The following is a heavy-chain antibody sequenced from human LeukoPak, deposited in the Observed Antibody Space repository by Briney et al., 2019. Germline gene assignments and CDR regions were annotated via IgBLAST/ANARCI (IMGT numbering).Heavy chain of an antibody. V-gene: IGHV3-64*01. CDR1: GFTFSSYA. CDR2: ISSNGGST. CDR3: ARALSGSYSDY. D-gene: IGHD1-26*01. J-gene: IGHJ4*02. Sequence: PGGSLRLSCAASGFTFSSYATHWVRQAPGKGLEYVSAISSNGGSTYYANSVKGRFTISRDNSKNTLYLQMGSLRAEDMAVYYCARALSGSYSDYWGQGTLVTVSS.